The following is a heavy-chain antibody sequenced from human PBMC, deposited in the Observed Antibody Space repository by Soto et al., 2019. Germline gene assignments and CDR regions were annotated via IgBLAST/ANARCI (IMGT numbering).Heavy chain of an antibody. CDR2: ISGSGGST. Sequence: EVQLLESGGGLVQPGGSLRLSCAASGFTFSSYAMRWVRQAPGQGLEWVSAISGSGGSTYYADSVKGRFTISRDNSKITLYLQMNSLRAEDTAVYYCARRGSGSYYDYWGQGTLVTVSS. CDR3: ARRGSGSYYDY. D-gene: IGHD1-26*01. J-gene: IGHJ4*02. V-gene: IGHV3-23*01. CDR1: GFTFSSYA.